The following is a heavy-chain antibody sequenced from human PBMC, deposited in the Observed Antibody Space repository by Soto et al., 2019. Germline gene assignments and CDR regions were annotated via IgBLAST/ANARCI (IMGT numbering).Heavy chain of an antibody. V-gene: IGHV3-48*01. D-gene: IGHD2-21*02. CDR1: GFTFSSHS. CDR2: ISSSTRTI. Sequence: PGGSLRLSCAASGFTFSSHSMNWVRRAPGKGLEWVSYISSSTRTIYYADSVKGRFTVSRDNAKNSLYLQMNSLRAEDTAVYYCARDRSAYCGGDCYPEGWFDPWGQGTLVTVSS. CDR3: ARDRSAYCGGDCYPEGWFDP. J-gene: IGHJ5*02.